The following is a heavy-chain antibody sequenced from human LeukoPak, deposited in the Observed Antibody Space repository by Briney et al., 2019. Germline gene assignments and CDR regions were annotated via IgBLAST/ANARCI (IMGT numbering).Heavy chain of an antibody. CDR1: GFTVSSNY. V-gene: IGHV3-53*01. Sequence: GGSPRLSCAASGFTVSSNYMSWVRQAPGKGPEWVSVIYSGGSTYYADSVKGRFTISRDNSKNTLYLQMNSLRAEDTAVYYCARELRGLFDYWGQGTLVTVSS. J-gene: IGHJ4*02. CDR2: IYSGGST. CDR3: ARELRGLFDY.